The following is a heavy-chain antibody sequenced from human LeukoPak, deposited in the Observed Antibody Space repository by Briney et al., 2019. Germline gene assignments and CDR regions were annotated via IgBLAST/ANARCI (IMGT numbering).Heavy chain of an antibody. CDR3: AKRTRGYSYGTLDY. J-gene: IGHJ4*02. CDR1: GFTFINYG. V-gene: IGHV3-23*01. D-gene: IGHD5-18*01. Sequence: GGSLRLSCAASGFTFINYGMSWVRQAPGKGLEWVSGISGGGDGALYADSVKGRFTISRDNSKNTLFLQMNSLRAEDTAVYYCAKRTRGYSYGTLDYWGQGTLVTVSS. CDR2: ISGGGDGA.